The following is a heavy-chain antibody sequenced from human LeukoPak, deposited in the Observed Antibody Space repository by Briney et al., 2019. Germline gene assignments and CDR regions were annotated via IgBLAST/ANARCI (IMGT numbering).Heavy chain of an antibody. Sequence: GASVKVSCKASGYTFTSYGISWVRQAPGQGLEWMGWISAYNGNTNYAQKLQGRITMTTDTSTSTAYMELRSLRSDDTAVYYCARDGLSIVVVPAAPDYWGQGTLVTVSS. CDR3: ARDGLSIVVVPAAPDY. CDR2: ISAYNGNT. V-gene: IGHV1-18*01. CDR1: GYTFTSYG. J-gene: IGHJ4*02. D-gene: IGHD2-2*01.